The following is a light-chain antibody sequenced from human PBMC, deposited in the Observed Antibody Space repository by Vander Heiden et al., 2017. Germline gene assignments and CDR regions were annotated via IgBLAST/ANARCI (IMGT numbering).Light chain of an antibody. CDR3: AAWDDSLSGFVV. CDR1: SSNIGSNH. V-gene: IGLV1-47*01. Sequence: QSVLTQPPSASGTPGQRVTISCSGSSSNIGSNHVYWYQQFPRTAPKLLIYRTNQRPSGVPDRFSGSKSGTSASLAISELRSEDEADYYCAAWDDSLSGFVVFGGGTKLTV. J-gene: IGLJ2*01. CDR2: RTN.